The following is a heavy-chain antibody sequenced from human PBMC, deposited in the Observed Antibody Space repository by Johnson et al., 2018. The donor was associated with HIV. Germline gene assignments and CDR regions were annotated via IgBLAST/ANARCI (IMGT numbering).Heavy chain of an antibody. CDR2: ISSSGNTI. Sequence: QVQLVESGGGVVQRGGSLRLSCAASGFTFSDYYMSWIRQAPGKGLEWVSYISSSGNTIYYADSVKGRVTISRDNAKKSLYLQMNSLRAEDTAVYYCAKVYSSSVPAPGIWGQGTMVTVSS. J-gene: IGHJ3*02. CDR3: AKVYSSSVPAPGI. CDR1: GFTFSDYY. V-gene: IGHV3-11*04. D-gene: IGHD6-6*01.